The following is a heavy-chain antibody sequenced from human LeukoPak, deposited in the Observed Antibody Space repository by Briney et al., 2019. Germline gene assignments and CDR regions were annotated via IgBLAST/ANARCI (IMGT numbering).Heavy chain of an antibody. CDR2: IYYSGST. J-gene: IGHJ4*02. CDR1: GGSISTYY. CDR3: ARSFSPNYYDLLDY. Sequence: SETLSLTCTVSGGSISTYYWSWIRQPPGKGLEWIGYIYYSGSTNYNPSLKSRVTISLDTSKNQFSLKLNSVTAADTAMYYCARSFSPNYYDLLDYWGQGNLVTVSS. D-gene: IGHD3-22*01. V-gene: IGHV4-59*01.